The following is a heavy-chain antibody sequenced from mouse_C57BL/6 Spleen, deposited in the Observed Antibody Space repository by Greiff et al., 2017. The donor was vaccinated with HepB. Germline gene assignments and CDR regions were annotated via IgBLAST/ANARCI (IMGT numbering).Heavy chain of an antibody. Sequence: QVQLKQPGAELVRPGSSVKLSCKASGYTFTSYWMDWVKQRPGQGLEWIGNIYPSDSETHYNQKFKDKATLTVDKSSSTAYMQLSSLTSEDSAVYYCARRENYYGSSHFDYWGQGTTLTVSS. V-gene: IGHV1-61*01. CDR1: GYTFTSYW. CDR3: ARRENYYGSSHFDY. CDR2: IYPSDSET. J-gene: IGHJ2*01. D-gene: IGHD1-1*01.